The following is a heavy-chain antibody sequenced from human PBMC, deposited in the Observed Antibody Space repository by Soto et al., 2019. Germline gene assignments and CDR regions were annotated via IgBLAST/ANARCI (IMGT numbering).Heavy chain of an antibody. J-gene: IGHJ4*02. CDR2: INPSGGST. Sequence: QVQLVQSGAEVKKPGASVKVSCKASGYTFTSYYMHWVRQAPGQGLEWMGIINPSGGSTSYAQKFQGRVTMTRDTSTSTVYMELSSLRSEDTAVYYCARDRSVFFGTTRRWFDCWGQGTLVTVSS. V-gene: IGHV1-46*01. CDR1: GYTFTSYY. CDR3: ARDRSVFFGTTRRWFDC. D-gene: IGHD3-3*01.